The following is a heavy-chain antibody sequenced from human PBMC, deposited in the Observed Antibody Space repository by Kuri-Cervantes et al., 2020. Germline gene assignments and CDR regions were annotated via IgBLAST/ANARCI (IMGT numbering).Heavy chain of an antibody. CDR2: ISWNSGSI. CDR1: GFTFDDYA. Sequence: GGSLRLSCAASGFTFDDYAMHWVRQAPGKGLEWVSGISWNSGSIGYADSVKGRFTISRDNSKNTLYLQVNSLRAEDTAVYYCARDYGSNFFDYWGQGTLVTVSS. D-gene: IGHD4-23*01. J-gene: IGHJ4*02. CDR3: ARDYGSNFFDY. V-gene: IGHV3-9*01.